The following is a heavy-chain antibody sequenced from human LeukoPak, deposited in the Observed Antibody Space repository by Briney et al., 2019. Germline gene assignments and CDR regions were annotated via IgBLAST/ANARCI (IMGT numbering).Heavy chain of an antibody. J-gene: IGHJ4*02. CDR3: ARLSGLGPDSPWELDR. Sequence: GASVKVSCKASVYTFTSYGISWVRQAPGQGLEWMGWISAYNGNTNYAQKVKGRVTMTTDTSTSTAYMELRSLRSDDTAVYYCARLSGLGPDSPWELDRWGQGTLVTVSS. CDR1: VYTFTSYG. D-gene: IGHD1-26*01. CDR2: ISAYNGNT. V-gene: IGHV1-18*01.